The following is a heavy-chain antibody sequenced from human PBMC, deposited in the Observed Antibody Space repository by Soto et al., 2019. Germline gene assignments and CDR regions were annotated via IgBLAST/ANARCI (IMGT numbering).Heavy chain of an antibody. D-gene: IGHD3-16*01. V-gene: IGHV3-11*01. CDR2: ISSSGSTI. Sequence: GGSLRLSCAASGFTFSDYYMSWIRHAPGKGLEWVSYISSSGSTIYYADSVKGRFTISRDNAKNSLYLQMNSLRAEDTAVYYCARRSEGGLAYYYYYYGMDVWGQGTTVTVSS. CDR1: GFTFSDYY. CDR3: ARRSEGGLAYYYYYYGMDV. J-gene: IGHJ6*02.